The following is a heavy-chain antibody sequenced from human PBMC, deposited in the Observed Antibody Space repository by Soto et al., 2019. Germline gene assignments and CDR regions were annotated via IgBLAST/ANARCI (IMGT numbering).Heavy chain of an antibody. CDR3: EKPEIIHSWGNGPDY. V-gene: IGHV3-23*01. D-gene: IGHD7-27*01. CDR2: IGGSRAST. Sequence: GASVTLSCTASGFTFSSFAMNWVRRAPGKGLEWVSAIGGSRASTYYADSVKGRFTISRDNSKNTLYLQMSGLKVEDTALYYCEKPEIIHSWGNGPDYWGQGTLVTVSS. J-gene: IGHJ4*02. CDR1: GFTFSSFA.